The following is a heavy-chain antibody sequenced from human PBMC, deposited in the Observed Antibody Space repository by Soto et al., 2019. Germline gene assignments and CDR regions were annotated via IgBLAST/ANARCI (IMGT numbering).Heavy chain of an antibody. CDR2: ISYDGSNK. CDR1: GFTFSSYG. V-gene: IGHV3-30*18. CDR3: AKDKTLTFDY. Sequence: GGSLRLSCAASGFTFSSYGMHWVRQAPGKGLEWVAVISYDGSNKYYADSVKGRFTISRDNSKNTLYLQMNSLRAEDTAVYYCAKDKTLTFDYWGQGTLVTVSS. J-gene: IGHJ4*02.